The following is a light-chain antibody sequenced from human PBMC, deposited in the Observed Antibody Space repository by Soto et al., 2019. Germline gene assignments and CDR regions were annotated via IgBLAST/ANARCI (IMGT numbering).Light chain of an antibody. J-gene: IGKJ5*01. CDR3: QQYGSSPTT. V-gene: IGKV3-20*01. Sequence: EIVLTQYPGTLSLSPGERATLSCRASQSVSSSYLAWYQQKPGQAPRLLIYGASSRATGIPDRFSGSGSGTDFTLTISRLEPEDFAVYYCQQYGSSPTTFAQGTRLAIK. CDR1: QSVSSSY. CDR2: GAS.